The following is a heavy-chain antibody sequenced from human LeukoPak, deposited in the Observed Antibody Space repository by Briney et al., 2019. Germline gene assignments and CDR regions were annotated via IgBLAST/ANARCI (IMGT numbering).Heavy chain of an antibody. Sequence: ASVKVSCKASGGTFSSYAISWVRQAPGQGLEWMGGIIPIFGTANYAQKFQGRVTITTDESTSTAYMELSSLRSEDTAEYYCASSKGDYYYYMDVWGKGTTVTVSS. V-gene: IGHV1-69*05. D-gene: IGHD2-2*01. CDR2: IIPIFGTA. CDR3: ASSKGDYYYYMDV. CDR1: GGTFSSYA. J-gene: IGHJ6*03.